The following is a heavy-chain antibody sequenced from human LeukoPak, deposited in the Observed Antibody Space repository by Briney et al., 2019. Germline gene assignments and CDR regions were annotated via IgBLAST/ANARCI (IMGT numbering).Heavy chain of an antibody. CDR1: GGTFSSYA. CDR2: IIPIFGAA. V-gene: IGHV1-69*13. CDR3: AKSLGYCSGGTCYPHFDY. Sequence: GASVKVSCKASGGTFSSYAISWGRQAPRQGLEWMGGIIPIFGAADYAQKFQGRVTTTADESTSTAYLELSSLRSEDTAVYYCAKSLGYCSGGTCYPHFDYWGQGTLVTVSS. J-gene: IGHJ4*02. D-gene: IGHD2-15*01.